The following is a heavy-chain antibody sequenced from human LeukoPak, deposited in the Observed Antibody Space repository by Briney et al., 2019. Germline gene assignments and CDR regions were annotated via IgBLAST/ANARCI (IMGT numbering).Heavy chain of an antibody. D-gene: IGHD1-20*01. CDR2: IYSGSST. Sequence: GGSLRLSCAASGFTVSNNYMSWIRQAPGKGLEWVSVIYSGSSTFYADSVRGRFTISRDNSGNSIYLQMNSLRAEDTAVYYCARFVANWNPGGMDVWGQGTTVIVSS. J-gene: IGHJ6*02. CDR1: GFTVSNNY. CDR3: ARFVANWNPGGMDV. V-gene: IGHV3-53*01.